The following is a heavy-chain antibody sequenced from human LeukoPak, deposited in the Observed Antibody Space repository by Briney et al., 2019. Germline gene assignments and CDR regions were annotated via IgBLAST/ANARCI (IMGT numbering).Heavy chain of an antibody. CDR1: GVSISSSSYY. D-gene: IGHD5-18*01. CDR2: IYYSGST. Sequence: PSETLSLTCNVSGVSISSSSYYWGWIRQPPGKGLEWIGSIYYSGSTYYNPSLKSRVTISVDTSKNQFSLKLSSVTAADTAVYYCARDEGYSYGFDYWGQGTLVTVSS. V-gene: IGHV4-39*07. CDR3: ARDEGYSYGFDY. J-gene: IGHJ4*02.